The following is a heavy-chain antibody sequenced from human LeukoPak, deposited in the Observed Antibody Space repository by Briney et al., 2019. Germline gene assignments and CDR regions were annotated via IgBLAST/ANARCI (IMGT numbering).Heavy chain of an antibody. D-gene: IGHD6-13*01. CDR1: GYTFTSYD. Sequence: GASVKVSCKASGYTFTSYDINWVRQATGQGLEWMGWMNPNSGNTGYAQKFQGRVTMTRNISISTAYMELSSLRSEDTAVYYCACGYSSSWYYFDYWGQGTLVTVSS. V-gene: IGHV1-8*01. CDR2: MNPNSGNT. J-gene: IGHJ4*02. CDR3: ACGYSSSWYYFDY.